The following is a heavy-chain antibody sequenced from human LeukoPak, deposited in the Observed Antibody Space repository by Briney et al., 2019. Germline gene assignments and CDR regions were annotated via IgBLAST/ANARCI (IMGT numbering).Heavy chain of an antibody. V-gene: IGHV3-23*01. J-gene: IGHJ4*02. CDR3: AKDHGDCGSTCCIILVLRPFDY. Sequence: PGGSLRLSCAASGFTFSSYAMSWVRQAPGKGLEWVSAISGRGDSTYYADSVKGRFTMSRDNSKNTLSLQMNSLRADDTAVYYCAKDHGDCGSTCCIILVLRPFDYWGQGALVTVSS. CDR2: ISGRGDST. D-gene: IGHD2-2*01. CDR1: GFTFSSYA.